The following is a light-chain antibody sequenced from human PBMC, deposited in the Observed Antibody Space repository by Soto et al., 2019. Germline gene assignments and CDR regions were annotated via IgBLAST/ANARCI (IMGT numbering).Light chain of an antibody. J-gene: IGKJ1*01. V-gene: IGKV3-15*01. CDR1: QSVSSN. Sequence: EIVMTQSPATLSVSPGERATLSCRASQSVSSNFAWYQQKPGQAPRLLIYGASTRATGIPARFSGSGSGTEFTLTISSLQSEDFAVYYCQQYNNWPRRFGQGTKVEIK. CDR2: GAS. CDR3: QQYNNWPRR.